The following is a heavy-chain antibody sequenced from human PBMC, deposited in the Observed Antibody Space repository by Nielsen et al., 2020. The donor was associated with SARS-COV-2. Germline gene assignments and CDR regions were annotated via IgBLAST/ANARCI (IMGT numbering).Heavy chain of an antibody. Sequence: SETLSLTCTVSGGSISSYYWSWIRQPPGKGLEWIGYIYYSGSTNYNPSLKSRVTISVDTSKNQFSLKLSSVTAADTAVYYCAREGYYDSSGSPGFQHWGQGTLVTVSS. CDR1: GGSISSYY. V-gene: IGHV4-59*01. D-gene: IGHD3-22*01. J-gene: IGHJ1*01. CDR3: AREGYYDSSGSPGFQH. CDR2: IYYSGST.